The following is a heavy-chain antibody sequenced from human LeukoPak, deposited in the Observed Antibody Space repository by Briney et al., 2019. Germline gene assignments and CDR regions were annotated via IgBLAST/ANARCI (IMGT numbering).Heavy chain of an antibody. CDR1: GFTVSSNY. CDR3: ARGVFDSSGYAH. D-gene: IGHD3-22*01. V-gene: IGHV3-66*01. J-gene: IGHJ4*02. CDR2: IYSGGST. Sequence: GGSLRLSCAASGFTVSSNYMSWVRQAPGKGLEWVSVIYSGGSTYYADSVKGRFTISRDNSKNTLYLQMNSLRAEDTAVYYCARGVFDSSGYAHWGQGTLVTVSS.